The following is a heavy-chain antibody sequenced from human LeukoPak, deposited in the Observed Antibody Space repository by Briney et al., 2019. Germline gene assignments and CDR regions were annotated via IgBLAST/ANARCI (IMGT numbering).Heavy chain of an antibody. CDR3: ARTTRRQSWGIAVAGPYYFDY. J-gene: IGHJ4*02. V-gene: IGHV4-59*01. CDR2: IYYSGST. D-gene: IGHD6-19*01. Sequence: SETLSLTCTVSGGSISSYYWSWIRQPPGKGLEWIGYIYYSGSTNYNPSLKSRVTISVDTSKNQFSLKLSSVTAADTAVYYCARTTRRQSWGIAVAGPYYFDYWGQGTLVTVSS. CDR1: GGSISSYY.